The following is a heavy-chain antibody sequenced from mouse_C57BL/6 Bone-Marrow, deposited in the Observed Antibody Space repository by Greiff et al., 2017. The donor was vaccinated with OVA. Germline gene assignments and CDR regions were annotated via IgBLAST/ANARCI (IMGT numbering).Heavy chain of an antibody. Sequence: VQGVESGPGLVAPSQSLSITCTVSGFSLTSYGVSWVRQPPGKGLEWLGVIWGDGSTNYHSALISRLSISKDNSKSQVFLILNRLQTDDTSTSSCAKRSGSSPYWYFDVWGTGTTVTVSS. D-gene: IGHD1-1*01. CDR3: AKRSGSSPYWYFDV. CDR2: IWGDGST. CDR1: GFSLTSYG. J-gene: IGHJ1*03. V-gene: IGHV2-3*01.